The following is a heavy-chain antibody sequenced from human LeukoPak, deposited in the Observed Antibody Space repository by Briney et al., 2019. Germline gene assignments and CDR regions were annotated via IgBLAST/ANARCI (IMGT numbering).Heavy chain of an antibody. CDR3: ATRLGWQQPLNAFDI. D-gene: IGHD6-13*01. V-gene: IGHV1-69*04. CDR2: IIPILGIA. Sequence: GASVKVSCKASGGTFSSYAISWVRQAPGQGLEWMGRIIPILGIANYAQKFQGRVTITADKSTSTAYMELSSLRSEDTAVYYCATRLGWQQPLNAFDIWGQGTMVTVSS. CDR1: GGTFSSYA. J-gene: IGHJ3*02.